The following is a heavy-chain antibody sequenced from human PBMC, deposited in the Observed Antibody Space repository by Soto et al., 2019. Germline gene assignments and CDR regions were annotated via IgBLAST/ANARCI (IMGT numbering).Heavy chain of an antibody. CDR1: GFSFSDAW. V-gene: IGHV3-15*01. CDR2: IRNKIAGGTA. J-gene: IGHJ4*02. Sequence: DVQLVESGGGLVKPGESLRLSCVASGFSFSDAWMSWVRQAPGKGLEWIGRIRNKIAGGTADYVAPVKGRFTISRDDSKHTVYLQMNSLKTEDTAVYYCTTEGRDWGQGTLVTVSS. CDR3: TTEGRD.